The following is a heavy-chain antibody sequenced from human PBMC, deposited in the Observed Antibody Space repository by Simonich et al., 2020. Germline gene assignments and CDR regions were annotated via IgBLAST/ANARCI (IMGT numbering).Heavy chain of an antibody. D-gene: IGHD5-12*01. J-gene: IGHJ4*02. CDR2: IYYSEST. CDR3: ARHDRWLQFYFDY. CDR1: GGTISSYY. V-gene: IGHV4-59*08. Sequence: QVQLQESGPGLVKPSETLSLTCTVSGGTISSYYWLWIRQPPGKGLEWIGYIYYSESTNSNPSLKRRVTISVDTSKNQFSLKLSSVTAADTAVYYCARHDRWLQFYFDYWGQGTLVTVSS.